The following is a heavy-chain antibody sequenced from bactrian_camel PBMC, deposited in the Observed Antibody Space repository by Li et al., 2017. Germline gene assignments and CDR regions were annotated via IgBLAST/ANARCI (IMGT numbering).Heavy chain of an antibody. J-gene: IGHJ6*01. Sequence: VQLVESGGGLVQPGGSLRLSCAGSGFTFSNFYMNWVRQAPGKGLEWVSAISWSGDSANYADSVKGQFTISRDNAKNTVYPQMNSLKPEDTAVYYCAAKREACVTYYSYYDVGDFNYWGQGTQVTVS. D-gene: IGHD4*01. V-gene: IGHV3S40*01. CDR3: AAKREACVTYYSYYDVGDFNY. CDR2: ISWSGDSA. CDR1: GFTFSNFY.